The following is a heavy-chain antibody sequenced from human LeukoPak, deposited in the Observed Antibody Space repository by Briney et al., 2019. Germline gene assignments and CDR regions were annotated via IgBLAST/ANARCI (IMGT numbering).Heavy chain of an antibody. J-gene: IGHJ4*02. D-gene: IGHD3-9*01. Sequence: PGGSLRLSCAASGFTFSSYAMSWVRQAPGKGLEWVSAVSGRDTSTYYTDSVKGRFTISRDNSKNTLYLQMNSLSAEDTAIYYCVKWGDYDVLTGYYDSDYWGQGTLVTVSS. CDR3: VKWGDYDVLTGYYDSDY. CDR1: GFTFSSYA. V-gene: IGHV3-23*01. CDR2: VSGRDTST.